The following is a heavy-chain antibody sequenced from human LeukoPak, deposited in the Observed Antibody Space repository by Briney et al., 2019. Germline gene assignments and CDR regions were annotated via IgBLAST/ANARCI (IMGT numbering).Heavy chain of an antibody. CDR3: ARALVPAAYSHFDY. Sequence: SVTVSCKASGGTFSSYAISWVRQAPGQGLEWMGGIIPIFGTANYAQKFQGRVTITADESTSTAYMELSSLRSEDTAVYYCARALVPAAYSHFDYWGLGTLVTVSS. D-gene: IGHD2-2*01. CDR1: GGTFSSYA. V-gene: IGHV1-69*01. J-gene: IGHJ4*02. CDR2: IIPIFGTA.